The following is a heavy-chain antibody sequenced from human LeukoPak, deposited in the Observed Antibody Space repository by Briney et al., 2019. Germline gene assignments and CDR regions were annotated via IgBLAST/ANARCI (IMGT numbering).Heavy chain of an antibody. Sequence: PGGSLRLSCTASGFIFSTSWMTWVRQAPGKGLEWVANINLDGSEKYYVDSVKGRFTISRDNAKNSLYLQMNSLRAEDTALYYCARDEHSSGYYDSSGYYGTDAFDIWGQGTMVTVSS. CDR1: GFIFSTSW. CDR3: ARDEHSSGYYDSSGYYGTDAFDI. J-gene: IGHJ3*02. CDR2: INLDGSEK. D-gene: IGHD3-22*01. V-gene: IGHV3-7*05.